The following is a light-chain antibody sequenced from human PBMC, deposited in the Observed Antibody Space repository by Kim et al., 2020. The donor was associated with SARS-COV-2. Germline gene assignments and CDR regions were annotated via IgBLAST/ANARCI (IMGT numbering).Light chain of an antibody. CDR1: QSVSNN. Sequence: EIVMTQSPATLSVSPGERATLSCRASQSVSNNLAWYQQKPGHPPRLLIYAVSTRATGIPARFSGSGSGTEFTLTINGLQSEDFAVYYCQHYNNWPADTFGQGTKLEI. CDR3: QHYNNWPADT. J-gene: IGKJ2*01. V-gene: IGKV3-15*01. CDR2: AVS.